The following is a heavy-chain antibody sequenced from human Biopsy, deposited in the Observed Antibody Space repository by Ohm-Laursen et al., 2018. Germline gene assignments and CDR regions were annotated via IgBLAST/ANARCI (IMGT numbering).Heavy chain of an antibody. CDR2: INHSGRT. CDR1: GESFNGYY. Sequence: PSETLSLTWAVYGESFNGYYWSWIRQTPGKGLELIGEINHSGRTNYNPSLKSRVTISVDTSKNQFSLKVRSVTAADTAVYYCVRGVDYYDPYHYYALDVWGQGTTVTVSS. V-gene: IGHV4-34*01. D-gene: IGHD3-22*01. CDR3: VRGVDYYDPYHYYALDV. J-gene: IGHJ6*02.